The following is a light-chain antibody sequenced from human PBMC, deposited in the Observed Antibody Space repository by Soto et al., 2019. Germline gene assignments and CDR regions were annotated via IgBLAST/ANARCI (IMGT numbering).Light chain of an antibody. CDR2: EVS. Sequence: SALTQPASVSGSPGQSITISCTGTSTDVGDSNHVSWYQHHPGKAPKLIIYEVSYRPSGVSNRFSGSKSAYTASLTISGLQAEDEADYYCNSQTTSGIRVFGTGTKLTVL. V-gene: IGLV2-14*01. CDR1: STDVGDSNH. J-gene: IGLJ1*01. CDR3: NSQTTSGIRV.